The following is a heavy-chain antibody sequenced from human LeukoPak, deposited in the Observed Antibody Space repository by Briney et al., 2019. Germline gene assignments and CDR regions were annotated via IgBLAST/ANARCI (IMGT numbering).Heavy chain of an antibody. CDR2: ISYDGSNK. D-gene: IGHD3-10*01. Sequence: GGSLRLSCAASGFTFSSYAMHWVRQAPGKGLEWVAVISYDGSNKYYADSVKGRFTISRDNSKNTLYLQMNSLRAEDTAVYYCARDAVPGVTPWDRFDYWGQGTLVTVSS. CDR3: ARDAVPGVTPWDRFDY. J-gene: IGHJ4*02. V-gene: IGHV3-30-3*01. CDR1: GFTFSSYA.